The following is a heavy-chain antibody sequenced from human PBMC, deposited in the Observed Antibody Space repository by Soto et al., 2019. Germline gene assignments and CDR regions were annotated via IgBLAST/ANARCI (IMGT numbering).Heavy chain of an antibody. D-gene: IGHD6-6*01. Sequence: ASVKVSCKASGYTFTGYYMHWVRQAPGQGLEWMGWINPNSGGTNYAQKFQGWVTMTRDTSISTAYMELSRLRSDDTAVYYCARGEAARPYYYYYYGMDVWGQGTTATVSS. CDR1: GYTFTGYY. J-gene: IGHJ6*02. V-gene: IGHV1-2*04. CDR2: INPNSGGT. CDR3: ARGEAARPYYYYYYGMDV.